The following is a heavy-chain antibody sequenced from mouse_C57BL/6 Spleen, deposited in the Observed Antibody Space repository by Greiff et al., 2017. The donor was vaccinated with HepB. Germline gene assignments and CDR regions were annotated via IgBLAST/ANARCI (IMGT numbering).Heavy chain of an antibody. J-gene: IGHJ2*01. CDR2: IYPGSGST. V-gene: IGHV1-55*01. CDR3: ARGYYGSSCRDY. Sequence: QVQLKQPGAELVKPGASVKMSCKASGYTFTSYWITWVKQRPGQGLEWIGDIYPGSGSTNYNEKFKSKATLTVDTSSSTAYMQLSSLTSEDSAVYYCARGYYGSSCRDYWGQGTTLTVSS. D-gene: IGHD1-1*01. CDR1: GYTFTSYW.